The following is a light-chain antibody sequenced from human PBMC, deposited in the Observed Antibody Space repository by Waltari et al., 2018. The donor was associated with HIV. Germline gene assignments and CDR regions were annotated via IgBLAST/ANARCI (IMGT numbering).Light chain of an antibody. CDR2: DVS. Sequence: QSALTQPASVSGSPGQSITISCTGTSSDVGGYNYVSWYQQHPGKAPKLMIYDVSNRPSWVSNRFSGSNSGNTASLTISGLQAEDEADYYCSSYTSSSTLGVVFGGGTKLTVL. CDR3: SSYTSSSTLGVV. J-gene: IGLJ2*01. CDR1: SSDVGGYNY. V-gene: IGLV2-14*03.